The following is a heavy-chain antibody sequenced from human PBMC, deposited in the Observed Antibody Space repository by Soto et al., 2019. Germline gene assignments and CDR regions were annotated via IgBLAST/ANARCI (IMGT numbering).Heavy chain of an antibody. CDR3: ARQRKGAAAGPVDAFDI. CDR2: ISPNSGGT. Sequence: GASLKVSCKASVYTFTVYYMHLVRQAPGQGLEWMGWISPNSGGTFAAQKFQGRVTMTRDTYVNMAYMELTSLKSDDTAVYYCARQRKGAAAGPVDAFDIWGQGTMVTVSS. V-gene: IGHV1-2*02. D-gene: IGHD6-13*01. J-gene: IGHJ3*02. CDR1: VYTFTVYY.